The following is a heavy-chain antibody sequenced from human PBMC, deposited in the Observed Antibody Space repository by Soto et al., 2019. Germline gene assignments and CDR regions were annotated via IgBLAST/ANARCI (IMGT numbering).Heavy chain of an antibody. V-gene: IGHV4-34*01. J-gene: IGHJ5*02. D-gene: IGHD2-2*01. CDR3: ARGHRLGPRYCSSTSCRNWFDP. CDR2: INHSGST. Sequence: QVQLQQWGAGLLKPSETLSLTCAVYGGSFSGYYWSWIRQPPGKGLEWIGEINHSGSTNYNPSLKSRVTISVDTSKNQFSLKLSSVTAADTAVYYCARGHRLGPRYCSSTSCRNWFDPWGQGTLVTVSS. CDR1: GGSFSGYY.